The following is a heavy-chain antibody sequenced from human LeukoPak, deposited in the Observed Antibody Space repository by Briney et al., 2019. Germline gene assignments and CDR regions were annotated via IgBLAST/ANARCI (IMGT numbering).Heavy chain of an antibody. D-gene: IGHD6-19*01. Sequence: GGSLRLSCAASGFTFSSYAMHWVRQAPGKGLEWVAVISYDGSNKYYADSVKGRFTISRDNSKNTLYLQMNSLRAEDTAVYYCARESTSGWFDYWGQGTLVIVSS. CDR2: ISYDGSNK. CDR3: ARESTSGWFDY. V-gene: IGHV3-30-3*01. J-gene: IGHJ4*02. CDR1: GFTFSSYA.